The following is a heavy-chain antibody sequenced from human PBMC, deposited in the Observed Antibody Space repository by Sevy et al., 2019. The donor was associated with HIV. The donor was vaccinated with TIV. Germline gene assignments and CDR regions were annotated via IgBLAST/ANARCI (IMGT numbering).Heavy chain of an antibody. CDR3: ARDPKLTEGAFDI. V-gene: IGHV3-7*01. J-gene: IGHJ3*02. CDR2: IKQDGSEK. CDR1: GFTFSSYW. Sequence: GGSLGLSCAASGFTFSSYWMSWVRQAPGKGLEWVANIKQDGSEKYYVDSVKGRFTISRDNAKNSLYLQMNSLRAEDTAVYYCARDPKLTEGAFDIWGQGTMVTVSS. D-gene: IGHD3-16*01.